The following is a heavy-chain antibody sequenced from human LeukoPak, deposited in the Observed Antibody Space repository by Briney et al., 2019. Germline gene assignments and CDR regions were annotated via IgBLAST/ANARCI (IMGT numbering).Heavy chain of an antibody. V-gene: IGHV3-30*18. J-gene: IGHJ3*02. D-gene: IGHD5/OR15-5a*01. CDR1: GFTFSTYG. CDR2: ISFDGRNK. Sequence: PGGSLRPSCAASGFTFSTYGMHWVRQTPDKGLEWVAVISFDGRNKYYADSVKGRFTISRDTSNNTLYLQMNGLRAEDAAVYYCAKILTGVSTGDAFDIWGQGTLVTVSS. CDR3: AKILTGVSTGDAFDI.